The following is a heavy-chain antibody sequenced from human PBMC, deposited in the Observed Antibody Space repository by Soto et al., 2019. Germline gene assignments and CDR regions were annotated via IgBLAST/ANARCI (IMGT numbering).Heavy chain of an antibody. Sequence: QVQLVQSGAEVKKPGSSVKVSCKASGGTFSSYAISWVRQAPGQGLEWMGGIIPIFGTADYAQKFQGRVTNTADESTVTAYMDLSSLRAEDTAVYYCARASTVVTPPFGYWGQGTLVTVSS. V-gene: IGHV1-69*12. J-gene: IGHJ4*02. CDR1: GGTFSSYA. CDR2: IIPIFGTA. CDR3: ARASTVVTPPFGY. D-gene: IGHD4-17*01.